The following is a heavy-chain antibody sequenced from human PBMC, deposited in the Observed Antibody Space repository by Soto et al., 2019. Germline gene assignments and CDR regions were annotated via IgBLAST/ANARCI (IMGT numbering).Heavy chain of an antibody. V-gene: IGHV3-30-3*01. Sequence: QVQLVESGGGVVQPGRSLRLSCAASGFTFSSYAMHWVRQAPGKGPEWVAAMSYDGSNRYYADFVKGRFTISRDNSKNTLYLQMNSLRADDTAVYYCARDTIVHYYYYGMDVWGQGTTVTVSS. D-gene: IGHD3-9*01. CDR2: MSYDGSNR. J-gene: IGHJ6*02. CDR1: GFTFSSYA. CDR3: ARDTIVHYYYYGMDV.